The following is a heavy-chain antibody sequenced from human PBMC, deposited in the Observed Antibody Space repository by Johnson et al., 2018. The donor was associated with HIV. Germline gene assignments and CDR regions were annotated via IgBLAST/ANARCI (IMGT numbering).Heavy chain of an antibody. Sequence: VQLVESGGGLVQPGGSLRLSCAASGFTVSSNYMSWVRQAPGKGLEWVSVIYSDGITFYADSVKGRFTISRDKFKNTLYLQMNSLRAEDKALYCCASSRDGYQGDNAFDIWGQGTMVTVSS. D-gene: IGHD5-24*01. J-gene: IGHJ3*02. CDR2: IYSDGIT. V-gene: IGHV3-66*01. CDR1: GFTVSSNY. CDR3: ASSRDGYQGDNAFDI.